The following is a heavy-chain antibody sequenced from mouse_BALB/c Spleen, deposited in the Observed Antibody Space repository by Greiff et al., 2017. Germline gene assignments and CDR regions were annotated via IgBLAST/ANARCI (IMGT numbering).Heavy chain of an antibody. J-gene: IGHJ4*01. CDR2: IDPSDSYT. D-gene: IGHD1-2*01. V-gene: IGHV1S127*01. Sequence: VQLQQPGAELVKPGASVKMSCKASGYTFTSYWMHWVKQRPGQGLEWIGTIDPSDSYTSYNQTLKGKATLTVDTSSSTAYMQLSSLTSEDSAVYYCTRRTTALYYAMDYWGQGTSVTVAS. CDR1: GYTFTSYW. CDR3: TRRTTALYYAMDY.